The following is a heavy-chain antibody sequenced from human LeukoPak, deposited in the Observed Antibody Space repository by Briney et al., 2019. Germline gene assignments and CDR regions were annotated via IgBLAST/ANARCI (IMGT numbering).Heavy chain of an antibody. CDR1: GGSVSSRSLY. CDR2: IDYTGTT. CDR3: ARWDSRAFDI. V-gene: IGHV4-39*07. J-gene: IGHJ3*02. D-gene: IGHD1-26*01. Sequence: SETLSLTCTVSGGSVSSRSLYWAWLRQPPGKGLDFIGSIDYTGTTYYNPSLKSRVTISMDRSRNQFSLKLSSVTAADTAVYYCARWDSRAFDIWGQGTMVTVSS.